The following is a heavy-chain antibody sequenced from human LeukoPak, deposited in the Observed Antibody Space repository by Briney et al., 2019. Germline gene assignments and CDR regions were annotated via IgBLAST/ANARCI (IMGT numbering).Heavy chain of an antibody. Sequence: GASVKVSCKASGYTFTSYAMHWVRQAPGQRLERMGWINAGNGNTKYSQKFQGRVTITRDTSASTAYMELNSLRAEDTAVYYCAKAGWLVVDYWGQGTLVTVSS. CDR1: GYTFTSYA. CDR2: INAGNGNT. J-gene: IGHJ4*02. D-gene: IGHD6-19*01. V-gene: IGHV1-3*01. CDR3: AKAGWLVVDY.